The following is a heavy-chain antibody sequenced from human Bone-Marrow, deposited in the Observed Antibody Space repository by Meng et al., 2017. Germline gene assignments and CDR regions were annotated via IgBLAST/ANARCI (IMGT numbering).Heavy chain of an antibody. CDR1: GSNFTDYW. Sequence: QPGAEGKKPGAPGKVSCKPSGSNFTDYWLHWVRRAPGQGLEWMGRIDPKSGDTHYAQRFQGRVTMTGDTSISTAYMELSGLRSDDTAMYYCARDEDISAAGKLFGDYWGQGTLVTVSS. CDR2: IDPKSGDT. D-gene: IGHD6-13*01. J-gene: IGHJ4*02. V-gene: IGHV1-2*06. CDR3: ARDEDISAAGKLFGDY.